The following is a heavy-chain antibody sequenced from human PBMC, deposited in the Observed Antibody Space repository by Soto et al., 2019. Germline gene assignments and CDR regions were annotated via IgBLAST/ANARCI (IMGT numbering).Heavy chain of an antibody. CDR1: GGTFSSYA. V-gene: IGHV1-69*06. CDR2: IIPIFGTA. J-gene: IGHJ4*02. D-gene: IGHD3-22*01. CDR3: ARXGVIFRRNYYDSSGLDY. Sequence: AVKVSCKASGGTFSSYAISWVRQAPGQGLEWMGGIIPIFGTANYAQKFQGRVTITADKSTSTAYMELSSLRSADTAVYYCARXGVIFRRNYYDSSGLDYWGQGTLVTVSS.